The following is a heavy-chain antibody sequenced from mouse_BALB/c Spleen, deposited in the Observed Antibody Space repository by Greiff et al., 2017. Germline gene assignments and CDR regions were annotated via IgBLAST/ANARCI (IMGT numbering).Heavy chain of an antibody. V-gene: IGHV14-3*02. CDR3: ARADYGNYEGAMDY. D-gene: IGHD2-1*01. J-gene: IGHJ4*01. CDR1: GFNIKDTY. Sequence: VQLQQSGAELVKPGASVKLSCTASGFNIKDTYMHWVKQRPEQGLEWIGRIDPANGNTKYDPKFQGKATITADTSSNTAYLQLSSLTSEDTAVYYSARADYGNYEGAMDYGGQGTSVTVAS. CDR2: IDPANGNT.